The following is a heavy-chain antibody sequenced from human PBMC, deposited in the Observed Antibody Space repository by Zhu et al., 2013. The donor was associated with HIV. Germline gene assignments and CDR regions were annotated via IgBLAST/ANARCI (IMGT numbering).Heavy chain of an antibody. CDR3: AILYDSSGLFDY. V-gene: IGHV1-69*01. D-gene: IGHD3-22*01. J-gene: IGHJ4*02. Sequence: YAQKFQGRVTITADESTSTAYMELSSLRSEDTAVYYCAILYDSSGLFDYWGQGTLVTVSS.